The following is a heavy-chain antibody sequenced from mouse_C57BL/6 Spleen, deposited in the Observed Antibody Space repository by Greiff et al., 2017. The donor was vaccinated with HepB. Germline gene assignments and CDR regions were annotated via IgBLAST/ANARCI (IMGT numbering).Heavy chain of an antibody. V-gene: IGHV1-59*01. J-gene: IGHJ2*01. Sequence: QVQLQQPGAELVRPGTSVKLSCKASGYTFTSYWMHWVKQRPGQGLEWIGVIDPSDSYTNYNQKFKGKATLTVDTSSSTAYMQLSSLTSEDSAVYYCARLYYGSSPHFDYWGQGTTLTVSS. CDR3: ARLYYGSSPHFDY. D-gene: IGHD1-1*01. CDR1: GYTFTSYW. CDR2: IDPSDSYT.